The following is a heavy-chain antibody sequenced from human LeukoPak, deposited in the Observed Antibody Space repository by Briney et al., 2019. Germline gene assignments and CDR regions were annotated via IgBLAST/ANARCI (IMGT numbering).Heavy chain of an antibody. J-gene: IGHJ4*02. Sequence: PGGSLRLSCTASGFTFGDYGVCWVRQAPEKGLEWVAFLRGKAYGATAEYAAPVKGRFTISRDDSKRIAYLQMNSLKTEDTGVYYCTRDPVDSYDSSGYLDHWGQGTRVTVSS. CDR3: TRDPVDSYDSSGYLDH. CDR2: LRGKAYGATA. D-gene: IGHD3-22*01. V-gene: IGHV3-49*04. CDR1: GFTFGDYG.